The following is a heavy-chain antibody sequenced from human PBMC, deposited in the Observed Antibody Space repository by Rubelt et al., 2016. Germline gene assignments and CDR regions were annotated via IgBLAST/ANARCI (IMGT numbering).Heavy chain of an antibody. D-gene: IGHD1-14*01. CDR2: INPNNGDT. V-gene: IGHV1-2*06. CDR1: GYSFTGYY. J-gene: IGHJ4*02. Sequence: QVHLVQSGAEVKKPGASVKVSCKASGYSFTGYYMHWVRQAPGQGLEWMGRINPNNGDTNYAQKFQGRVTRTRDTSVSTAYMWLSRLRSDETAVFYCAVSYNSQWVWGQGTLVTVSS. CDR3: AVSYNSQWV.